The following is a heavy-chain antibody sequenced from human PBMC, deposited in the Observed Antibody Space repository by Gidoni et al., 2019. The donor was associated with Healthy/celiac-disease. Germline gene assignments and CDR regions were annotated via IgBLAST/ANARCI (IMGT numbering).Heavy chain of an antibody. CDR3: TTLLHCSGGSCYSD. J-gene: IGHJ4*02. CDR2: IKSKTDGGTT. CDR1: GFTFSSAW. Sequence: EVQLVESGGGLVKPGGSLRLSCAASGFTFSSAWMSWVRQAPGKGLEWVGRIKSKTDGGTTDYAAPVKGRFTISRDDSKNTLYLQRNSLKTEDTAVFYCTTLLHCSGGSCYSDWGQGTLVTVSS. V-gene: IGHV3-15*01. D-gene: IGHD2-15*01.